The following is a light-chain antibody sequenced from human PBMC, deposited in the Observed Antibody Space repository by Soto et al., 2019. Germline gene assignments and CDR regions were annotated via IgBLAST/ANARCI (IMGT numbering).Light chain of an antibody. CDR2: DTS. J-gene: IGKJ1*01. Sequence: EIVLTQSPVTLSLSPGERATLSCRASQSVSRSLAWYQQKPGQAPRLLIYDTSIRATGLPARFSGSGSGTDFTLTINSLEPEDFAIYYCQQRTNWLGTFGQGTKVEIK. CDR3: QQRTNWLGT. CDR1: QSVSRS. V-gene: IGKV3-11*01.